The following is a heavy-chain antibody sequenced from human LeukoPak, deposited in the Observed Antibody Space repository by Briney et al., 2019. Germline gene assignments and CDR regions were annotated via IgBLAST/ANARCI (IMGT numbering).Heavy chain of an antibody. Sequence: GRSLRLSCAASGFTLNTFAMHWVRQAPGRGLEWVAVISYDSSNYYYADSVKGRFTISRDNSRNSLYLQMNSLRAEDTAVYYCASQIAVANDYWGQGTLVTVSS. D-gene: IGHD6-19*01. CDR3: ASQIAVANDY. J-gene: IGHJ4*02. CDR2: ISYDSSNY. CDR1: GFTLNTFA. V-gene: IGHV3-30-3*01.